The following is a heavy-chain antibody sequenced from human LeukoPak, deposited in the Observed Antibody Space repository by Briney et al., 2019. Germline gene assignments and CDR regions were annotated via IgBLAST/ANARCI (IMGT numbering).Heavy chain of an antibody. V-gene: IGHV3-74*01. CDR1: GLTFSSYW. CDR2: INSDGSAT. D-gene: IGHD6-13*01. J-gene: IGHJ4*02. CDR3: VKAIVAAGYDY. Sequence: SGGFLRLSCAASGLTFSSYWMHWVRQAPGKGLVWVSRINSDGSATFYADSVKGRFTISRDNAKNTLYLQMNSLRAEDTAVYYCVKAIVAAGYDYWGQGTLVTVSS.